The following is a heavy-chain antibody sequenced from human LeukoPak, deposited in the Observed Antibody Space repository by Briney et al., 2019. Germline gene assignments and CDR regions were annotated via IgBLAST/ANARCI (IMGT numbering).Heavy chain of an antibody. Sequence: ASVKVSCKVSGYTLTELSMHWVRLAPGKGLEWMGGFDPEDGETIYAQKFQGRVTMTEDTSTDTAYMELSSLRSEDTAVYYCATDAGYSSTIPGYYWGQGTLVTVSS. V-gene: IGHV1-24*01. CDR2: FDPEDGET. J-gene: IGHJ4*02. CDR1: GYTLTELS. CDR3: ATDAGYSSTIPGYY. D-gene: IGHD6-13*01.